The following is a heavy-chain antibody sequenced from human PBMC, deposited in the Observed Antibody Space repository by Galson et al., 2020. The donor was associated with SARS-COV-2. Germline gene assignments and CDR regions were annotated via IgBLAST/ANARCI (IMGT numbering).Heavy chain of an antibody. CDR2: ISAYNGNT. CDR3: ATRGDSSGWGATDGPGVVQYYFDY. D-gene: IGHD6-19*01. CDR1: GYTFTSYG. Sequence: ASVKVSCKASGYTFTSYGISWVRQAPGQGLEWMGWISAYNGNTNYAQKLQGRVTMTTDTSTSTAYMELRSLRSDDTAVYYCATRGDSSGWGATDGPGVVQYYFDYWGQGTLVTVSS. J-gene: IGHJ4*02. V-gene: IGHV1-18*01.